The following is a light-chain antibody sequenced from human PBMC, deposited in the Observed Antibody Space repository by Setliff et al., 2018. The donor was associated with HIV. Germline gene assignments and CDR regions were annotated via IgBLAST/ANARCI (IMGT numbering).Light chain of an antibody. Sequence: QSVLTQPASVSGSPGQSITISCTGTSSDVGSYNYVSWYQQHPGKAPKLMIYDVSNRPPGVSNRFSGSKSGNTASLTISGLQAEDEADYYCSSYTSSSTLVVFGGGTKVTVL. CDR1: SSDVGSYNY. CDR2: DVS. V-gene: IGLV2-14*01. CDR3: SSYTSSSTLVV. J-gene: IGLJ2*01.